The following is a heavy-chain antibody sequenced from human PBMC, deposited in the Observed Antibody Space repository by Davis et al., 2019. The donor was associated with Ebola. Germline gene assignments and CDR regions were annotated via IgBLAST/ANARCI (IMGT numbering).Heavy chain of an antibody. D-gene: IGHD3-16*01. CDR2: IYPGDSDT. J-gene: IGHJ6*03. Sequence: GESLKISCKGSGYSFTSYWIGWVRQMPGKGLEWMGIIYPGDSDTRYSPSFQGQVTISADKSISTAYLQWSSLKASDTAMYYCARHVRAGGPEEGLYYYYYMDVWGKGTTVTVSS. CDR1: GYSFTSYW. CDR3: ARHVRAGGPEEGLYYYYYMDV. V-gene: IGHV5-51*01.